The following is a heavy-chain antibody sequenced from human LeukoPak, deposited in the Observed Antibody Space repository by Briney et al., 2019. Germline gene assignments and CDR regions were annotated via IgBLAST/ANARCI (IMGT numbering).Heavy chain of an antibody. CDR3: ARGGLTTQPFDY. D-gene: IGHD4-17*01. V-gene: IGHV4-59*01. CDR2: IYSTGST. Sequence: SETLSLTCTVSGGSISSYYLSWIRQPPGKGLEWIGYIYSTGSTNYNPSLKSRVTISVDTSKTQFYLKLSSVTAAETAVYYCARGGLTTQPFDYWGQGTLVTVSS. CDR1: GGSISSYY. J-gene: IGHJ4*02.